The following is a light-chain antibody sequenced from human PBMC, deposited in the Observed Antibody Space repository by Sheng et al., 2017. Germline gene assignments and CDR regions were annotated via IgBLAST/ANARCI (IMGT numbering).Light chain of an antibody. CDR1: QSISTW. V-gene: IGKV1-5*03. J-gene: IGKJ1*01. CDR3: QQYNSYPWT. CDR2: QAS. Sequence: DIQMTQSPSTLSASIGERVTITCRASQSISTWLAWYQQTPGKAPKVLIYQASSLQSGVSSRFSGSGSGKEFSLTISSLQPDDSGTFYCQQYNSYPWTFGQGTKVDIK.